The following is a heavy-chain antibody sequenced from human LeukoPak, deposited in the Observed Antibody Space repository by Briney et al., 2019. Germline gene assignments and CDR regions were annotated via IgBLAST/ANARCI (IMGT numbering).Heavy chain of an antibody. CDR1: GFTFSSYA. Sequence: PGGSLRLSCAASGFTFSSYAMSWVRQAPGKGLEWVSAISGSGGSTYYADSVKGRFTISRDNSKNTLYLQMNSLRAEDTAVYYCAKIVVVPAAMTGYYYYMDVWGKGTTVTVPS. D-gene: IGHD2-2*01. V-gene: IGHV3-23*01. CDR2: ISGSGGST. J-gene: IGHJ6*03. CDR3: AKIVVVPAAMTGYYYYMDV.